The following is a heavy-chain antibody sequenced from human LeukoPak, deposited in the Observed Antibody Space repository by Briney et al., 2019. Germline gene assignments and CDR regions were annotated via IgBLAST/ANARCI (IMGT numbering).Heavy chain of an antibody. CDR2: INWNGGST. CDR3: ARGIRFLEWLSGFDY. CDR1: GFTFDDYG. J-gene: IGHJ4*02. D-gene: IGHD3-3*01. V-gene: IGHV3-20*04. Sequence: GGSLRLPCAASGFTFDDYGMSWVRQVPGKGLEWVSGINWNGGSTGYADSVKGRFTISRDNAKNSLYLQMDSLGVEDTALYYCARGIRFLEWLSGFDYWGQGTLVTVSS.